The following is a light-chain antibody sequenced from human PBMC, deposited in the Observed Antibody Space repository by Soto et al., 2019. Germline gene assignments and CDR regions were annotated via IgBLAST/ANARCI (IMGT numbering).Light chain of an antibody. CDR2: EVS. J-gene: IGLJ1*01. Sequence: QSVLTQPASVSGSPGQSITISCTGTSNDVGAYNFVSWYQHHPGKAPKLMIYEVSNRPSGVSNRFSGSKSDNTASLTISGLQAEDEADYYCSSYTRSSTYVFGGGTKLTVL. CDR1: SNDVGAYNF. V-gene: IGLV2-14*01. CDR3: SSYTRSSTYV.